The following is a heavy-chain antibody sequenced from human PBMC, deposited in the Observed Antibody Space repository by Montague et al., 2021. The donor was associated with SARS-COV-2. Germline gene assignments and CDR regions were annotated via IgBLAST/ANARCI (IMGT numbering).Heavy chain of an antibody. D-gene: IGHD3-3*01. V-gene: IGHV4-39*01. Sequence: SETRSLTCTVSGASISSRSYYWGWIRQPPGKGLEWIGFKYYSGSTYYNPTLKSRVTISVDTSKNQLSLKLSSVTAADTAVYYCATLPSGITIFGVVQGYYFDDWGQGTLVIVSS. CDR1: GASISSRSYY. CDR2: KYYSGST. J-gene: IGHJ4*02. CDR3: ATLPSGITIFGVVQGYYFDD.